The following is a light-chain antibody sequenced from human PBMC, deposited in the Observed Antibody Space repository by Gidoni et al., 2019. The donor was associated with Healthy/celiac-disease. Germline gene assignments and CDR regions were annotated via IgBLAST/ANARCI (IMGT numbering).Light chain of an antibody. Sequence: SYELTQPPPVSVFLGQMARITCPGEALPKKYAYWYQQKPGQFPVLVIYKDSERPSGIPERFSGSSSGTIVTLTISGVQAEDEADYYCLSADSSGTWVFGGGTKLTVL. V-gene: IGLV3-16*01. CDR1: ALPKKY. CDR2: KDS. CDR3: LSADSSGTWV. J-gene: IGLJ3*02.